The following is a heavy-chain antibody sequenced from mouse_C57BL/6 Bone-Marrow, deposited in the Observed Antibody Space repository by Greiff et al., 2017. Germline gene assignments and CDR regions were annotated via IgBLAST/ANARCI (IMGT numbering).Heavy chain of an antibody. CDR2: IYPRCGNT. CDR3: ARSRLRYGFAY. D-gene: IGHD1-1*01. V-gene: IGHV1-81*01. Sequence: VQLQQSGAELARPGASVKLSCKASGYTFTSYGISWVKQRTGQGLEWIGEIYPRCGNTYYNEKFKGKATLTADKSSSTAYMELRSLTSEDSAVYFCARSRLRYGFAYWGQGTLVTVSA. CDR1: GYTFTSYG. J-gene: IGHJ3*01.